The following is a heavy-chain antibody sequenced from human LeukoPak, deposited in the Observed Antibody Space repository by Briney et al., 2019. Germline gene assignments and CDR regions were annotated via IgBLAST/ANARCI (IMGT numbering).Heavy chain of an antibody. V-gene: IGHV3-53*01. CDR1: GFTVSNNY. D-gene: IGHD5-12*01. Sequence: PGGSLRLSCAASGFTVSNNYMSSVRQAPGKGLEWGSVIHSGGTTNYADSVQGRFTISRDNSKTTVYLHMNSLRAEDTAVYYCARDSDSGYGPFASWGQGTLVTVSS. J-gene: IGHJ4*02. CDR3: ARDSDSGYGPFAS. CDR2: IHSGGTT.